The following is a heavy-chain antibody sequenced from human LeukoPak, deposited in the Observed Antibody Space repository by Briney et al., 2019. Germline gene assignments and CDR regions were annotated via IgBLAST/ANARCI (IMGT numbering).Heavy chain of an antibody. V-gene: IGHV4-39*07. Sequence: SETLSLTCSVSGGSISSRTHYWAWIRQPPGKGLEWIGSINYSGKLTYNPSLKSRVTVSIDTSKNQFSLTLSSMTAADTAVYYCARDFGDWRTDYWGQGNLVTVSS. CDR3: ARDFGDWRTDY. D-gene: IGHD2-21*02. CDR1: GGSISSRTHY. CDR2: INYSGKL. J-gene: IGHJ4*02.